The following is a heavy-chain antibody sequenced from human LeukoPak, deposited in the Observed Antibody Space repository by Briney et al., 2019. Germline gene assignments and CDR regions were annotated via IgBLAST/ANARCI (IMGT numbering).Heavy chain of an antibody. CDR2: MNPNSGNT. CDR3: ARESPGYYYYYMDD. J-gene: IGHJ6*03. V-gene: IGHV1-8*03. Sequence: ALMKLSCKASRYTFTSYDINWVPQATGQGLEWRGWMNPNSGNTGYAQKFQGRVTITRNTSISTAYMELSSLRSEDTAVYYCARESPGYYYYYMDDWGKGTTVTVSS. CDR1: RYTFTSYD.